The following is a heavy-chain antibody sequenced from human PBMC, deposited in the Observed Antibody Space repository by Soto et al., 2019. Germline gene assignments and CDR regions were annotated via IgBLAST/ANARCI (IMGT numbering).Heavy chain of an antibody. D-gene: IGHD3-22*01. CDR2: IIPIFGTA. Sequence: ASVKVSCKASGGTFSSYAISWVRQAPGQGLEWIGGIIPIFGTANYAQKFQGRVTITADESTSTAYMELSSLRSEDTAVYYCASFLSGYYYDSSGYWYAFDIWGQGTMVTVSS. CDR1: GGTFSSYA. J-gene: IGHJ3*02. V-gene: IGHV1-69*13. CDR3: ASFLSGYYYDSSGYWYAFDI.